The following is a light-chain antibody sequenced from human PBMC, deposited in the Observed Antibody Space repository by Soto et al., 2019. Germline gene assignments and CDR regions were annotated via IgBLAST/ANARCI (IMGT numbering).Light chain of an antibody. J-gene: IGKJ4*01. CDR1: QSVSSN. CDR3: QQYNNWPFT. CDR2: GAS. V-gene: IGKV3-15*01. Sequence: EVVMPHSPATLSVSPGDRATLSCRASQSVSSNLAWYQQKPGQAPRLLIYGASTRATGIPARFSGSGSGTEFTLTISSLQSEDFAVYYCQQYNNWPFTFGGGTKVDIK.